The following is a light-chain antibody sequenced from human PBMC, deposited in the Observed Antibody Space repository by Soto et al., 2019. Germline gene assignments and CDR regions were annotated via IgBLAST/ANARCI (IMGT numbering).Light chain of an antibody. CDR2: AAS. V-gene: IGKV1-39*01. Sequence: DIQMTQSPSSLSASVGDRVTITCRTSQTISDYLTWYQHKPGKAPKLLISAASSLQSGVPSRFSGSGSGTDFTLTISSLQPEDFAAYYCQQSYSTLTFGPGTKVDI. CDR1: QTISDY. CDR3: QQSYSTLT. J-gene: IGKJ3*01.